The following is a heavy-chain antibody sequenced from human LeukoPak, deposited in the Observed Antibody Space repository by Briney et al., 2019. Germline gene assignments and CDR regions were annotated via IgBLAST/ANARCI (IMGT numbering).Heavy chain of an antibody. CDR1: GGSIGAYY. D-gene: IGHD3-16*02. J-gene: IGHJ6*03. CDR2: IYVTGN. V-gene: IGHV4-59*08. CDR3: ARHIGGGIEDMDV. Sequence: LSETLSLTCTVSGGSIGAYYWSWVRQSPGKGLEWIGYIYVTGNRYNPYLQSRVTISVDTSRNQFFLKMSSVTAADTAVYYCARHIGGGIEDMDVWGKGTKVTVSS.